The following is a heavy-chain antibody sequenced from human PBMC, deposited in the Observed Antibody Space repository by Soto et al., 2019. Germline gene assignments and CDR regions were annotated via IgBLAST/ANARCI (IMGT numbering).Heavy chain of an antibody. CDR2: IIPIFGTA. J-gene: IGHJ6*02. CDR1: GGTFSSYA. CDR3: ARDDIVVVVAATHSYYDYGMDV. V-gene: IGHV1-69*01. Sequence: QVQLVQSGAEVKKPGSSVKVSCKASGGTFSSYAISWVRQAPGQGLEWMGGIIPIFGTANYAQKFQGRVTITADESTSTVYMELSSLRSEDTAVYYCARDDIVVVVAATHSYYDYGMDVWGQGTTVTVSS. D-gene: IGHD2-15*01.